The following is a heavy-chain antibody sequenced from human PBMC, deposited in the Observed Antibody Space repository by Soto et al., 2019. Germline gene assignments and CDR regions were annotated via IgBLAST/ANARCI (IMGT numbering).Heavy chain of an antibody. CDR3: ARHLRHDTPNNHYYYYGMDV. V-gene: IGHV5-10-1*01. Sequence: GESLKISCKGSGYSFTSYWISWVRQMPGKGLEWMGRIDPSDSYTNYSPSFQGHVTISADKSISTAYLQWSSLKASDTAMYYCARHLRHDTPNNHYYYYGMDVWGQGTTVTVSS. J-gene: IGHJ6*02. D-gene: IGHD3-9*01. CDR2: IDPSDSYT. CDR1: GYSFTSYW.